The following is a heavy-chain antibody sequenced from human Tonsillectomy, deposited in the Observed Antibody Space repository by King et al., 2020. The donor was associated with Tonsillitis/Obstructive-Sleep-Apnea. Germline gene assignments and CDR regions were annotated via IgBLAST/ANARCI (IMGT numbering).Heavy chain of an antibody. CDR2: ISGDGGST. J-gene: IGHJ4*02. V-gene: IGHV3-43*02. Sequence: VQLVQSGGGVVQPGGSLRLSCAASGFTFDDYAMHWVRQAPGKGLEWVSLISGDGGSTYYADSVKGRFTISRDNSKNSLYLQMNSLRPEDTALYYCAKVYCSSTSCYNGGLDYWGQGTLVTVSS. D-gene: IGHD2-2*02. CDR3: AKVYCSSTSCYNGGLDY. CDR1: GFTFDDYA.